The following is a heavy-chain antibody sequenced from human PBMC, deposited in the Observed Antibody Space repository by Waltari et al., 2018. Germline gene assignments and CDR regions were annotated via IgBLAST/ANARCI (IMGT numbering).Heavy chain of an antibody. D-gene: IGHD6-19*01. CDR1: GFTFSSVP. J-gene: IGHJ4*02. V-gene: IGHV3-23*01. Sequence: VHLLESGGGLVQPGGSLRLSCRASGFTFSSVPMGWVGQAPGKGLEWVSTIIDSGGSTYYADSVRGRFTISRDNSKNTLSLHMNSLRAEDTAVYYCAKPSGGCFDYWGQGTRVTVSS. CDR3: AKPSGGCFDY. CDR2: IIDSGGST.